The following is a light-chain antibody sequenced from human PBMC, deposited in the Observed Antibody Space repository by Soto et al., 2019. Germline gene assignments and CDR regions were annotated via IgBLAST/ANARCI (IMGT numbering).Light chain of an antibody. CDR1: SSNIGSKY. V-gene: IGLV1-47*01. J-gene: IGLJ2*01. CDR2: TNN. CDR3: AAWEGGVSGPA. Sequence: QSVLTQPPSASGTPGQRVTISCSGSSSNIGSKYVYWYQQLPGTAPKLLMYTNNQRPSGSPDRFSGSKSGTSDSQAISGLQSEDEDDFYCAAWEGGVSGPAFGGWTKLTVL.